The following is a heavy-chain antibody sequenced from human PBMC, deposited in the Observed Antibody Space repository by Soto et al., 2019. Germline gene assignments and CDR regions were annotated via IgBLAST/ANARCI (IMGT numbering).Heavy chain of an antibody. Sequence: ASVKVSCKASGYTFTSYGISWVRQAPGQGLEWMGWISAYNGNTNYAQKLQGRVTMTTDTSTSTAYMELRSLRSDDTAVYYCASARGYCSGGSCIPPSRFDPWRQGTLVTDS. CDR3: ASARGYCSGGSCIPPSRFDP. CDR1: GYTFTSYG. CDR2: ISAYNGNT. V-gene: IGHV1-18*01. J-gene: IGHJ5*02. D-gene: IGHD2-15*01.